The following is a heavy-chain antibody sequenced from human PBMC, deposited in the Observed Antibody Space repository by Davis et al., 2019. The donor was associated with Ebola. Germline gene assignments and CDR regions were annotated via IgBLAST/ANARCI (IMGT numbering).Heavy chain of an antibody. V-gene: IGHV1-2*04. Sequence: ASVKVSCKASGYTFTGYYMHWVRQAPGQGLEWMGWINPNSGGTNYAQKFQGWVTMTRDTSISTAYMELSRLRSDDTAVYYCARGAYYYGSGSYLAYWGQGTLVTVSS. CDR3: ARGAYYYGSGSYLAY. J-gene: IGHJ4*02. CDR2: INPNSGGT. CDR1: GYTFTGYY. D-gene: IGHD3-10*01.